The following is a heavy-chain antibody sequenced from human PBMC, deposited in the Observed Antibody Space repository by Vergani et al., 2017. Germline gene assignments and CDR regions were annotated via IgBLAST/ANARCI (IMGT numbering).Heavy chain of an antibody. V-gene: IGHV3-7*01. Sequence: EVQLVESGGGLVQPGGSLRLSCAASVFTFSSYWMSWVRQAPGKGLEWLANIKQDGSKKYYVDSVKGRFTISRDNAKNSLYLQMNSLRDEETAVYYCERDVAYVGDYVDVWGKGTTVTVSS. CDR1: VFTFSSYW. CDR3: ERDVAYVGDYVDV. J-gene: IGHJ6*04. CDR2: IKQDGSKK. D-gene: IGHD2-21*01.